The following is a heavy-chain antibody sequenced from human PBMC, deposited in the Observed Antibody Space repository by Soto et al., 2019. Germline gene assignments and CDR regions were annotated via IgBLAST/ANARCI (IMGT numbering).Heavy chain of an antibody. CDR2: IYHSGST. CDR3: ARAFLPGGPFDY. Sequence: PSETLSLTCAVSGYSISSGYYWGWIRQPPGKGLEWIGSIYHSGSTYYNPSLKSRVTISVDTSKNQFSLKLSSVTAADTAVYYCARAFLPGGPFDYWGQGTLVTVSS. D-gene: IGHD3-16*01. J-gene: IGHJ4*02. V-gene: IGHV4-38-2*01. CDR1: GYSISSGYY.